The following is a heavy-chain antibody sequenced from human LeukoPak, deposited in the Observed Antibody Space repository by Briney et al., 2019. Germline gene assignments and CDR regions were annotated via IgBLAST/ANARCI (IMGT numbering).Heavy chain of an antibody. J-gene: IGHJ5*02. V-gene: IGHV5-51*01. Sequence: GESLKISCKGSGCSFTSYWIGWVRPMPGKGLEWRGIIYPGDSDTRYSPSFQGQVTISADKSISTAYLQWSSLKASDTAMYYCAXXLXXDFWSGSNWFDPWGQGTLVTVSS. CDR1: GCSFTSYW. D-gene: IGHD3-3*01. CDR2: IYPGDSDT. CDR3: AXXLXXDFWSGSNWFDP.